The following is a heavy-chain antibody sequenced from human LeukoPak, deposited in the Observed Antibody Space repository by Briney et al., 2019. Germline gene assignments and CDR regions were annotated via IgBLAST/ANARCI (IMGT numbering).Heavy chain of an antibody. CDR2: IYHSGRT. Sequence: SETLSLTCTVSGYSISSGYYWGWIRQPPGKGLEWIGNIYHSGRTFYNPSLKSRVTISVDTSKNQFSLKLTSVTAADTAVYYCARDKYYYDSSGSIRFDYWGQGTLVTVSS. CDR1: GYSISSGYY. V-gene: IGHV4-38-2*02. CDR3: ARDKYYYDSSGSIRFDY. D-gene: IGHD3-22*01. J-gene: IGHJ4*02.